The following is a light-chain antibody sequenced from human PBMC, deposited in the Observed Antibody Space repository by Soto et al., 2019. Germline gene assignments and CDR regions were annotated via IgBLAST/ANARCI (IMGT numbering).Light chain of an antibody. Sequence: EIVLTQSPGTLSLSPGERATLSCRASQSVSSSYLAWYQQKPGQAPRLLIYGASSRATGIPDRFSGSGSGTDFTLLISRLEPEDFAVYYCQQYGSSRFTFGPGTKVDIK. CDR3: QQYGSSRFT. CDR1: QSVSSSY. J-gene: IGKJ3*01. V-gene: IGKV3-20*01. CDR2: GAS.